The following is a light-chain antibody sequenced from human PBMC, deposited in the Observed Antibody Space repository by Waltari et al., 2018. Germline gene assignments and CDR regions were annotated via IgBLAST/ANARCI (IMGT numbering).Light chain of an antibody. CDR3: GSYADTSTWV. CDR2: DVN. CDR1: SSDVGGYNS. Sequence: QSVLTQPPSASGSPGQSVTISCTGSSSDVGGYNSLPWYQRHPGKAPKLMIYDVNKRPSGVPDRFSGSKSGNTASLTVSGLQVEDEGDYYCGSYADTSTWVFGGGTSLTVL. V-gene: IGLV2-8*01. J-gene: IGLJ3*02.